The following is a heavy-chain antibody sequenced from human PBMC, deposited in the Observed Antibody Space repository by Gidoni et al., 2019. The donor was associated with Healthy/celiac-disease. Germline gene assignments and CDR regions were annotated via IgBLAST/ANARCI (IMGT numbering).Heavy chain of an antibody. CDR1: GGSISSGGYS. J-gene: IGHJ3*02. V-gene: IGHV4-30-2*01. CDR3: ARASYYYGSGSSPGAFDI. D-gene: IGHD3-10*01. CDR2: IYHSGST. Sequence: QLHLQESGSGLVKPAQTLSLTCAVSGGSISSGGYSWSWLRQPPGKGLEWIGYIYHSGSTSYNPSIKSRVTISVDRSKNQFSLKLSSVTAADTAVYYCARASYYYGSGSSPGAFDIWGQGTMVTVSS.